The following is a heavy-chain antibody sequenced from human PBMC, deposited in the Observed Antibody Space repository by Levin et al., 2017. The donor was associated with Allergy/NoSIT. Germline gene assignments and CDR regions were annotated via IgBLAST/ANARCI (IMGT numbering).Heavy chain of an antibody. V-gene: IGHV3-21*01. J-gene: IGHJ4*02. CDR2: ISSSSSYI. CDR3: ARDLPRRYSGYDFYDY. CDR1: GFTFSSYS. Sequence: GGSLRLSCAASGFTFSSYSMNWVRQAPGKGLEWVSSISSSSSYIYYADSVKGRFTISRDNAKNSLYLQMNSLRAEDTAVYYCARDLPRRYSGYDFYDYWGQGTLVTVSS. D-gene: IGHD5-12*01.